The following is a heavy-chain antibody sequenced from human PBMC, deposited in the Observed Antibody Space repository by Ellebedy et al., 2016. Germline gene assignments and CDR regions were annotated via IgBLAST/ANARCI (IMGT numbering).Heavy chain of an antibody. CDR2: ISSNGGST. CDR1: GFTFSSYA. Sequence: GESLKISCSASGFTFSSYAMHWVRQAPGKGLEYASAISSNGGSTYYADSVKGRFTISRDNAKNTLYLQMNSLRAEDTAVYYCARATDPSKIAAAGPGDDAFDIWGQGTMVTVSS. D-gene: IGHD6-13*01. CDR3: ARATDPSKIAAAGPGDDAFDI. J-gene: IGHJ3*02. V-gene: IGHV3-64*04.